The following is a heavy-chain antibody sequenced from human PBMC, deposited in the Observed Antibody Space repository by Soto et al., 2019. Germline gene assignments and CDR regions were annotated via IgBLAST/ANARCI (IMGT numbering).Heavy chain of an antibody. CDR3: ARAGSVTGRPLYYYYGMDV. CDR2: IIPIFGTA. CDR1: GGTFISYA. V-gene: IGHV1-69*01. J-gene: IGHJ6*02. Sequence: SVKVACKASGGTFISYAISWVRQAPGQGLEWMGGIIPIFGTANYAQKFQGRVTITADESTSTAYMELSSLRSEDTAVYYCARAGSVTGRPLYYYYGMDVWGQRTTVTVSS. D-gene: IGHD1-1*01.